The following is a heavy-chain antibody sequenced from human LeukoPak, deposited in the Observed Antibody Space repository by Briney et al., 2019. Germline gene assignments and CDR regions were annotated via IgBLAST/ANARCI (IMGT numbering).Heavy chain of an antibody. CDR2: ISSSSSYI. CDR3: ARDRSQYYDSSGYYHDY. CDR1: GFTFSSYS. Sequence: PGESLRLSCAASGFTFSSYSMNWVRQAPGKGLEWVSSISSSSSYIYYADSVKGRFTISRDNAKNSLYLQMNSLRTEDTAVYYCARDRSQYYDSSGYYHDYWGQGTLVTVSS. V-gene: IGHV3-21*01. D-gene: IGHD3-22*01. J-gene: IGHJ4*02.